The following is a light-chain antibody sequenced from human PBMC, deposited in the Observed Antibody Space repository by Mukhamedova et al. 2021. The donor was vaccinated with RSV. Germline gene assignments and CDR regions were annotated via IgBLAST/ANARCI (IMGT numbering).Light chain of an antibody. V-gene: IGKV2D-29*01. Sequence: DSFSCKTSQSLLDGDGNTFLSWFLQKPGLPPQLLIYEVTHRFSGVPDRFSGSGSGTDFTLQISRVEAEDVGVDYCMQTIQLPPYT. CDR3: MQTIQLPPYT. CDR2: EVT. J-gene: IGKJ2*01. CDR1: QSLLDGDGNTF.